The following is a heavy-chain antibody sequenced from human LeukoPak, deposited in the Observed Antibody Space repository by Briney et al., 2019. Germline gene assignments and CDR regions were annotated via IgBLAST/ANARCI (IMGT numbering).Heavy chain of an antibody. D-gene: IGHD6-13*01. V-gene: IGHV3-9*01. Sequence: GRSLRLSCAASGFTFDDYAMHWVRQAPGKGLEWVSGISWNSGSIGYADSVKGRFTISRDNAKNSLYLQMNGLRAEDTALYYCAKDSSWYYFGYWGQGTLVTVSS. J-gene: IGHJ4*02. CDR3: AKDSSWYYFGY. CDR2: ISWNSGSI. CDR1: GFTFDDYA.